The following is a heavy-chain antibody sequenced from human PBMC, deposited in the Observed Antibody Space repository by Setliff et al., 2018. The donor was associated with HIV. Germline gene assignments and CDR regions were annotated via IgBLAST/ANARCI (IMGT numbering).Heavy chain of an antibody. V-gene: IGHV4-38-2*01. CDR3: SRGVARQVVINRWFDP. J-gene: IGHJ5*02. Sequence: PSETLSLTCGVSGYSISSGYYWGWLRHPPGKGLEWSGSIYHNGITYYNPSLKSRVTISVDASKNLASLNLNAVTAADTAIYYCSRGVARQVVINRWFDPWGQGTPVTVSS. D-gene: IGHD3-22*01. CDR1: GYSISSGYY. CDR2: IYHNGIT.